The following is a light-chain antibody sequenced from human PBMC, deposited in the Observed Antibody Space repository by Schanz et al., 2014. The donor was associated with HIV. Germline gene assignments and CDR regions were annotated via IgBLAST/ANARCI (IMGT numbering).Light chain of an antibody. CDR1: QSVSTY. J-gene: IGKJ5*01. CDR2: DES. V-gene: IGKV3-11*01. Sequence: EIVLTQSPATLSLSPGERATLSCRASQSVSTYLAWYQEKPGQAPRLLIHDESNRATGIPARFSGSGSWTDFTLTISSLEPEDFAGYYCQRRSSWPTFGQGTRLEIK. CDR3: QRRSSWPT.